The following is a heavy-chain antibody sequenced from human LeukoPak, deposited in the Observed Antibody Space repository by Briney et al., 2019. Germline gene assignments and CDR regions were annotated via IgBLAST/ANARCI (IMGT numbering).Heavy chain of an antibody. CDR2: ISWNSGSI. CDR1: GFTFHDYA. D-gene: IGHD3-10*01. CDR3: AKALYGSDMDV. J-gene: IGHJ6*02. V-gene: IGHV3-9*01. Sequence: SGGSLRLSCAASGFTFHDYAMHWVRQAPGEGLEWVSGISWNSGSIGYADSVKGRFTISRDNAKNSLYLQMNSLRADDTALYYCAKALYGSDMDVWGQGTTVIVSS.